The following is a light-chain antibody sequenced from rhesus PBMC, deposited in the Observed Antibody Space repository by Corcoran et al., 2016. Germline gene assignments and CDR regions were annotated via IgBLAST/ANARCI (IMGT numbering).Light chain of an antibody. CDR1: QSVSTN. V-gene: IGKV3-42*01. J-gene: IGKJ4*01. CDR3: QQDYTWPLT. Sequence: EIVMTQSPATLSLSPGERATLSCRASQSVSTNLAWYQQKPGQAPKLLMPGASSRATGIPDRFRGSGSGTEFTLTISSLEPEDVGIYFCQQDYTWPLTFGGGTKVELK. CDR2: GAS.